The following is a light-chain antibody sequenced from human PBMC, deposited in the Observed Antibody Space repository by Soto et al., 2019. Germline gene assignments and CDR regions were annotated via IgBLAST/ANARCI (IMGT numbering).Light chain of an antibody. J-gene: IGKJ3*01. CDR1: QSVGSF. CDR2: DAS. CDR3: QHRSNWLGT. V-gene: IGKV3-11*01. Sequence: EIVLTQSPGTLSLFPGERATLSCRASQSVGSFLAWYQQKSGQTPRLLIYDASNRAPGIPASFSGSGSGTDFTLTISSLEPEDFAVYYCQHRSNWLGTFGPGTKVDLK.